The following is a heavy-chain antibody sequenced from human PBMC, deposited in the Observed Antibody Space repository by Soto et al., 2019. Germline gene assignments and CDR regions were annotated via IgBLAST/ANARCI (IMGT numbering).Heavy chain of an antibody. Sequence: QVQLVESGGGVVQPGRSLRLSCAASGCTFSSYGMHWVRQAPGKGLEWVAVISYDGSNKYYADSVKGRFTISRDNSKNTLYLQMNSLRAEDTAVYYCAKERDIVVVVAPLDYWGQGTLVTVSS. D-gene: IGHD2-15*01. CDR3: AKERDIVVVVAPLDY. CDR2: ISYDGSNK. V-gene: IGHV3-30*18. J-gene: IGHJ4*02. CDR1: GCTFSSYG.